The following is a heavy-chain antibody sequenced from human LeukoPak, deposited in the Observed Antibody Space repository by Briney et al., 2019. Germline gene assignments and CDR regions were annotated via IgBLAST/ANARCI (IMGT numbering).Heavy chain of an antibody. CDR2: ISSSSGYI. Sequence: GGSLRLSCAASGFTFSSYGMHWVRQAPGKGLEWVSSISSSSGYIYYAGSLKGRFTISRDNAKHSLYLQMNSLRADDTAVYYCARCSGGSYYHSDDYWGQGTLVTVSS. V-gene: IGHV3-21*01. J-gene: IGHJ4*02. CDR1: GFTFSSYG. CDR3: ARCSGGSYYHSDDY. D-gene: IGHD2-15*01.